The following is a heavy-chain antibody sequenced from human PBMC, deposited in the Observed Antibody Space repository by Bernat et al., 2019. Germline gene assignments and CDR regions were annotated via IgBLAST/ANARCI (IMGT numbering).Heavy chain of an antibody. J-gene: IGHJ2*01. CDR2: IYYSGST. V-gene: IGHV4-59*01. Sequence: QVQLQESGPGLVKPSETLSLTCTVSGVSISSYYWSWIRQPPGKGLEWIGYIYYSGSTNYNPSLKSRVTISVDTSKNQFSLKLSSVTAADTAVYYCARDQIAVAGTNWYFDLWGRGTLVTVSS. D-gene: IGHD6-19*01. CDR1: GVSISSYY. CDR3: ARDQIAVAGTNWYFDL.